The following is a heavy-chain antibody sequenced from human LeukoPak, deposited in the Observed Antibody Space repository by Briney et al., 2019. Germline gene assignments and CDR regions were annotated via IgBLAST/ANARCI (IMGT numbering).Heavy chain of an antibody. CDR3: ARNYYGSASYYRTGLDP. CDR2: IYYNGIT. J-gene: IGHJ5*02. Sequence: KPSETLSLTCTVSGDSISSYYWSWIRQPPGKGLEWIGYIYYNGITNSNPSLKSRVTMSVDTSKNQFSLKLSSVTAADTAMYYCARNYYGSASYYRTGLDPWGQGTLVTVSS. CDR1: GDSISSYY. V-gene: IGHV4-59*01. D-gene: IGHD3-10*01.